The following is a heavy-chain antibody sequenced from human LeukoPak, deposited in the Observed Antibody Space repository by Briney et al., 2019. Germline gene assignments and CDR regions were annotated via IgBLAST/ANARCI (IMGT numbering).Heavy chain of an antibody. CDR3: AKDSRDGDITYYYYGMDV. CDR1: GFTFDDYA. J-gene: IGHJ6*02. D-gene: IGHD4-17*01. CDR2: ISGDGGST. V-gene: IGHV3-43*02. Sequence: GGSLRLSCAASGFTFDDYAMHWVRQAPGKGLEWVSLISGDGGSTYYADSVKGRFTISRDNGKNSLYLQMNSLRTEDTALYYCAKDSRDGDITYYYYGMDVWGQGTTVTVSS.